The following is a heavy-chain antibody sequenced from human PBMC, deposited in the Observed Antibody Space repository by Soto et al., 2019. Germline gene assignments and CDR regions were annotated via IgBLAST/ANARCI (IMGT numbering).Heavy chain of an antibody. CDR2: ISSSSSYI. V-gene: IGHV3-21*01. D-gene: IGHD3-22*01. Sequence: GGSLRLSCAASGFTFSSYSMNWVRQAPGKGLEWVSSISSSSSYIYYADSVKGRFTISRDNAKNSLYLQMNSLRAEDTAVYYCARDLGRRYYYDSSGYRAGGMDVWGQGTTVTVSS. CDR1: GFTFSSYS. J-gene: IGHJ6*02. CDR3: ARDLGRRYYYDSSGYRAGGMDV.